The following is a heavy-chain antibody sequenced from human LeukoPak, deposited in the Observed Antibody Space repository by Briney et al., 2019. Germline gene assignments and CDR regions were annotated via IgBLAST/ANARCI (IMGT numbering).Heavy chain of an antibody. CDR2: IYYSGST. CDR3: ARRSGSLTSFDY. D-gene: IGHD3-10*01. J-gene: IGHJ4*02. V-gene: IGHV4-61*08. Sequence: SQTLSLTCTVSGGSISSGGYSWSWIRQHPGKGLEWIGYIYYSGSTNYNPSLKSRVTISVDTSKNQFSLKLSSVTAADTAVYYCARRSGSLTSFDYWGQGTLVTVSS. CDR1: GGSISSGGYS.